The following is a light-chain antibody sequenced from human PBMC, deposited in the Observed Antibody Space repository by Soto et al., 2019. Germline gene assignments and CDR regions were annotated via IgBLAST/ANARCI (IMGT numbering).Light chain of an antibody. CDR2: GTS. Sequence: EIIMTQSPATPSVSPGGRATLSCRASQRVSSNLAWYQQKPGQAPRLLIYGTSTRATGIPPRFSGSGSGTEFTLTISSLEPEDFAVYYCHQRSSWPQSFGQGTKVDIK. J-gene: IGKJ1*01. CDR1: QRVSSN. V-gene: IGKV3-15*01. CDR3: HQRSSWPQS.